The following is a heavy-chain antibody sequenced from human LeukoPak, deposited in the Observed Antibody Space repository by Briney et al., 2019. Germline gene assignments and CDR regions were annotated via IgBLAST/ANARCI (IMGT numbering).Heavy chain of an antibody. CDR3: ARGNPPWKSPRHNVALAPYYYYYYGMDV. CDR2: IYYSGST. CDR1: GGSISSSSYY. D-gene: IGHD2-21*01. V-gene: IGHV4-39*07. J-gene: IGHJ6*02. Sequence: SETLSLTCTVSGGSISSSSYYWGWIRQPPGKGLEWIGSIYYSGSTYYNPSLKSRVTISVDTSKNQFSLKLSSVTAADTAVYYCARGNPPWKSPRHNVALAPYYYYYYGMDVWGQGTTVTVSS.